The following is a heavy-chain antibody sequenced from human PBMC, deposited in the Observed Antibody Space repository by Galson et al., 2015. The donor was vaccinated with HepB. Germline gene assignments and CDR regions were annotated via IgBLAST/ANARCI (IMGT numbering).Heavy chain of an antibody. V-gene: IGHV1-18*01. D-gene: IGHD2/OR15-2a*01. J-gene: IGHJ4*02. Sequence: SVKVSCKASGYIFTSFGFSWVRQAPGQGLEWLGWINPYNGNTYYSQKFKGRLAMTTDTSTNTAYMELKSLRSDDTAVYYCARGEYRFDYWGQGILVSVSS. CDR1: GYIFTSFG. CDR2: INPYNGNT. CDR3: ARGEYRFDY.